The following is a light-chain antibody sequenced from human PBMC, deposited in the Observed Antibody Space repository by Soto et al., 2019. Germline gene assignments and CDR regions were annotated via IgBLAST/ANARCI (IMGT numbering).Light chain of an antibody. V-gene: IGLV1-40*01. CDR3: QSYDNSLSGSNV. Sequence: QSVLTQPPSVSGAPGQSVTISCTGSSSNIGAGHDAHWYQQFPGTAPKVLIYGNSNRPSGVPDRFSGSKSGTSASLAITDLQAEDEADYYCQSYDNSLSGSNVFGTGTKLTVL. J-gene: IGLJ1*01. CDR2: GNS. CDR1: SSNIGAGHD.